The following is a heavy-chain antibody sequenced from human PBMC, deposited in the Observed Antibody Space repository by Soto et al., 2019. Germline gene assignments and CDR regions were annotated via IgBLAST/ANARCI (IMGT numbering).Heavy chain of an antibody. Sequence: GGSLRLSCAASGFTVRSNYMSWVRQAPGKGLEWVSVIYSGGSTYYADSVKGRFTISRDNSKNTLYLQMNSLRAEDTAVYYCAADDSSGYYYYYYYGMDVWGQGTTVTVSS. V-gene: IGHV3-53*01. D-gene: IGHD3-22*01. CDR2: IYSGGST. J-gene: IGHJ6*02. CDR1: GFTVRSNY. CDR3: AADDSSGYYYYYYYGMDV.